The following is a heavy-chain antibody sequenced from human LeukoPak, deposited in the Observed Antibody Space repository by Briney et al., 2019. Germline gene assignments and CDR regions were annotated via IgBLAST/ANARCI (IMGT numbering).Heavy chain of an antibody. CDR2: ISSSSSYI. CDR3: AKDPHMYSSSWYGDY. D-gene: IGHD6-13*01. V-gene: IGHV3-21*04. CDR1: GFTFSSYS. J-gene: IGHJ4*01. Sequence: GGSLRLSCAASGFTFSSYSMNWVRQAPGKGLEWVSSISSSSSYIYYADSVKGRFTISRDNSKNTLFLQMNSVRAEDTAVYYCAKDPHMYSSSWYGDYWGHGTLVTVSS.